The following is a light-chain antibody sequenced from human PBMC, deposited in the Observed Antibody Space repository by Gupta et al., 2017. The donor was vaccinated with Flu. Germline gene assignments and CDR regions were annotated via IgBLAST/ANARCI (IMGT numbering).Light chain of an antibody. Sequence: VTISCSGSSSTVGNNFVSWYQLVPGTAPRMVIYNTDKRPSGIPDRFSGSKAGTSATLAITGVQTGDEAYYYCATWDVSLTAGRVFGGGTKLTVL. J-gene: IGLJ3*02. V-gene: IGLV1-51*02. CDR1: SSTVGNNF. CDR2: NTD. CDR3: ATWDVSLTAGRV.